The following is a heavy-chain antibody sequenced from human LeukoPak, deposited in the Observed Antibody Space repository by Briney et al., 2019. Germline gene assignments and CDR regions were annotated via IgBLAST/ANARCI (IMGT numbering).Heavy chain of an antibody. CDR2: IYYSGST. CDR3: ARASYDSSLGFDY. J-gene: IGHJ4*02. Sequence: SETLSLTCTVSGGSINSYYWSWIRQPPGKGLEWIGYIYYSGSTNYNPSLKSRVTISVDTSKNQFSLKLSSVTAADTAVYYCARASYDSSLGFDYWGQGTLVTVSS. CDR1: GGSINSYY. D-gene: IGHD3-22*01. V-gene: IGHV4-59*01.